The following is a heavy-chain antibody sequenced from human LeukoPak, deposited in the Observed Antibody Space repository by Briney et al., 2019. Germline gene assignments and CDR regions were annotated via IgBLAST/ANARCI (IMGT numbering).Heavy chain of an antibody. CDR1: GFTFSGYA. D-gene: IGHD3-10*02. CDR3: ARDLHYYVFMDV. Sequence: GGSLRLSCAASGFTFSGYAMSWVRQAPGKGLEWVSSIGSDNKSHYSESVKGRFAISRDNSKNMRFLQLNSLRAEDTALYYCARDLHYYVFMDVWGQGTTVTVSS. CDR2: IGSDNKS. J-gene: IGHJ6*02. V-gene: IGHV3-23*01.